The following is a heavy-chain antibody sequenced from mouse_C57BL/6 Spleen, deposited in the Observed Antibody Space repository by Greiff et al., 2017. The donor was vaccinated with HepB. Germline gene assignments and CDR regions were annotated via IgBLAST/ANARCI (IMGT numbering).Heavy chain of an antibody. CDR3: TRRITTGYFDY. Sequence: QVQLQQSGAELVRPGASVTLSCKASGYTFTDYEMHWVKQTPVHGLEWIGAIDPETGGTAYNQKFKGKAILTADKSSSTAYMELRSLTSEDSAVYYCTRRITTGYFDYWGQGTTLTVSS. V-gene: IGHV1-15*01. D-gene: IGHD1-1*01. CDR2: IDPETGGT. J-gene: IGHJ2*01. CDR1: GYTFTDYE.